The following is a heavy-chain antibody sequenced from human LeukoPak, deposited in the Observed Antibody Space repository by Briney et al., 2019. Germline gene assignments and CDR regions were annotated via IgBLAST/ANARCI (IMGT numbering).Heavy chain of an antibody. CDR3: AKDHGYYDFWSGYRYYYYYGMDV. Sequence: PGGSLRLSCAASGFTFSSYAMHWVRQAPGKGLEWVAVISYDGSNKYYADSVKGRFTISRDNSKNTLYLQMNSLRAEDTAVYYCAKDHGYYDFWSGYRYYYYYGMDVWGQGTTVTVSS. CDR2: ISYDGSNK. CDR1: GFTFSSYA. V-gene: IGHV3-30-3*01. J-gene: IGHJ6*02. D-gene: IGHD3-3*01.